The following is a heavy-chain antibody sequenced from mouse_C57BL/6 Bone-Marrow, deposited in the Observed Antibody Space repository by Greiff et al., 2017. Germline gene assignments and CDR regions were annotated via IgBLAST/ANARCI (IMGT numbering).Heavy chain of an antibody. J-gene: IGHJ3*01. Sequence: QVQLQQSGAELARPGASVKLSCKASGYTFTSYGISWVKQRTGQGLEWIGEIYPRSGNTYYNEQFKGKDTLTADKSSSTAYMELLSLTSEASAVYFVSDYYVSSYGFAYWGQGTLVPVSA. CDR3: SDYYVSSYGFAY. CDR2: IYPRSGNT. D-gene: IGHD1-1*01. CDR1: GYTFTSYG. V-gene: IGHV1-81*01.